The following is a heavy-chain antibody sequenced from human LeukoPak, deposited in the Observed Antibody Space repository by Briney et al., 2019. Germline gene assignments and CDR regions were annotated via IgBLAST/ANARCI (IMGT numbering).Heavy chain of an antibody. CDR2: INHSGST. J-gene: IGHJ4*02. Sequence: PSETLSLTCAVYGGSFSGYYWSWIRQPPGKGLEWIGEINHSGSTNYNPSLKSRVTISVDTSKNQFSLKLSSVTAADTAVYYCARLRRGYSYSRAFDYWGQGTLVTVSS. CDR1: GGSFSGYY. V-gene: IGHV4-34*01. D-gene: IGHD5-18*01. CDR3: ARLRRGYSYSRAFDY.